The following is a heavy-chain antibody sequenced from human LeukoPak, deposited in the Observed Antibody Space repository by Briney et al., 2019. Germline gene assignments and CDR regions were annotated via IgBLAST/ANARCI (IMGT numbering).Heavy chain of an antibody. Sequence: SETLSLMCTVSGGSISSYYWGWIRQPPGKGMEWIGYIYYSGSTYYNPSLKSRVTISVDTSKNQFSLKLSSVTAEDTAVYYCASSLKEGGIFLFDYWGQGTLVTVSS. V-gene: IGHV4-59*01. J-gene: IGHJ4*02. CDR2: IYYSGST. CDR1: GGSISSYY. CDR3: ASSLKEGGIFLFDY. D-gene: IGHD2-15*01.